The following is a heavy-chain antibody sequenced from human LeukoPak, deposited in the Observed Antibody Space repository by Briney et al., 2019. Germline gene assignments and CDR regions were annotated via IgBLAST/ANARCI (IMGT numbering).Heavy chain of an antibody. J-gene: IGHJ5*02. V-gene: IGHV3-48*01. CDR2: ISSSSSTI. CDR1: GFTFSSYS. CDR3: AKGGLVHRFDP. Sequence: PGGSLRLSCAASGFTFSSYSMNWVRQAPGKGLEWVSYISSSSSTIYYADSVKGRFTISRDNSKNTLYLQMNSLRADDTAVYYCAKGGLVHRFDPWGQGTLVTVSS.